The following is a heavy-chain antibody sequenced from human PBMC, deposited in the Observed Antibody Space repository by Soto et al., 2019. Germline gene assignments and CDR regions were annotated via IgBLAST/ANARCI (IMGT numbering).Heavy chain of an antibody. CDR1: GVTLRGYA. J-gene: IGHJ6*03. D-gene: IGHD6-6*01. Sequence: GGSLRLSCAASGVTLRGYAMDGVRQAPGKGLEYVSGISSNEVGTYYANSVQGRFTISRDNSKNTVYLQMGSLRPEDMAVYYCARRARPDFYYMDVWGKGTTVTVSS. CDR2: ISSNEVGT. CDR3: ARRARPDFYYMDV. V-gene: IGHV3-64*01.